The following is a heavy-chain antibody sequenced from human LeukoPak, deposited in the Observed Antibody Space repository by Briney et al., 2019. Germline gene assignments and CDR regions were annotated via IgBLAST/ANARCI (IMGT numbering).Heavy chain of an antibody. J-gene: IGHJ1*01. CDR1: GFTFSSYA. V-gene: IGHV3-23*01. CDR3: AKEIYGDSTGGRFQH. D-gene: IGHD4-17*01. CDR2: ISGTGGST. Sequence: PGGPLRLSCAASGFTFSSYAMSWVRQTPGKGLEWVSVISGTGGSTYYADSVKGRFTTSRDNSKNTLYLQMNSLRADDTAVYYCAKEIYGDSTGGRFQHWGQGTLVTVSS.